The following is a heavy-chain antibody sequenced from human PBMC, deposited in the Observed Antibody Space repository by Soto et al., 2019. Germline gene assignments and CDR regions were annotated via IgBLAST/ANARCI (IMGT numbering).Heavy chain of an antibody. Sequence: GGSLRLSCAASGFTFSSYGMYWVRQAPGKGLEWVAVISYDGSNKYYADSVKGRFTISRDNSKNTLYLQMNSLRAEDTAVYYCVRGVTTYFDYWGQGTLVTVSS. V-gene: IGHV3-30*03. CDR2: ISYDGSNK. CDR1: GFTFSSYG. J-gene: IGHJ4*02. D-gene: IGHD3-10*01. CDR3: VRGVTTYFDY.